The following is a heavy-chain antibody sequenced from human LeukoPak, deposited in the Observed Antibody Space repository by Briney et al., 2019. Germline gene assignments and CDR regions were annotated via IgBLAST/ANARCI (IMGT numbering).Heavy chain of an antibody. J-gene: IGHJ4*02. V-gene: IGHV4-34*01. CDR3: ARGPYYYDSSGYLNY. CDR1: GGSFSGYS. Sequence: SETLSITCAVYGGSFSGYSWSWIRQPPGKGLEWIGEINHSGSTNYNPSLKSRVTLSVDTSKNQFSLKLSSVTAADTAVYYCARGPYYYDSSGYLNYWGQGTLVTVSS. CDR2: INHSGST. D-gene: IGHD3-22*01.